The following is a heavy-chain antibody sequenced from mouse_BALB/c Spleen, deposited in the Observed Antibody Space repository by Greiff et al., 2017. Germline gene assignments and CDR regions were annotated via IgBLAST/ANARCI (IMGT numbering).Heavy chain of an antibody. CDR1: GFTFTDYY. CDR3: AREGGYFDY. CDR2: IRNKANGYTT. V-gene: IGHV7-3*02. Sequence: EVKLQESGGGLVQPGGSLRLSCATSGFTFTDYYMSWVRQPPGKALEWLGFIRNKANGYTTEYSASVKGRFTISRDNSQSILYLQMNTLRAEDSATYYCAREGGYFDYWGQGTTLTVSS. J-gene: IGHJ2*01.